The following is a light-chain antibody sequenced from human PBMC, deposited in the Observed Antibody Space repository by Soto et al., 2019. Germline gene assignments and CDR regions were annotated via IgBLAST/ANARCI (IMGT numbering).Light chain of an antibody. CDR1: SSDVGSYNL. V-gene: IGLV2-23*01. J-gene: IGLJ2*01. CDR2: EGT. CDR3: CSYAPTTTLV. Sequence: QSALTQPASVSGSPGQSITISCTGTSSDVGSYNLVSWYQQLPGKAPKLIIYEGTKRPSGVSYRFSGSKSGNTASLTISGLQAEDEADYFCCSYAPTTTLVFGGGTKLTVL.